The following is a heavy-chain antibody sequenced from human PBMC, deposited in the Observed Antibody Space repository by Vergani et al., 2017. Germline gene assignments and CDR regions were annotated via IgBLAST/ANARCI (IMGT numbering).Heavy chain of an antibody. D-gene: IGHD4-11*01. CDR2: IYHSGST. Sequence: QVQLQESGPGLVKPPGTLSLTCAVSGGSLSSSNWWRWVRQPAGKGLEWIGEIYHSGSTNYNPSLKSRVTISVDKSKNQFSLKLSSVTAADTAVYYCARRSGDYRFVDYWGQGTLVTVSS. J-gene: IGHJ4*02. CDR1: GGSLSSSNW. V-gene: IGHV4-4*03. CDR3: ARRSGDYRFVDY.